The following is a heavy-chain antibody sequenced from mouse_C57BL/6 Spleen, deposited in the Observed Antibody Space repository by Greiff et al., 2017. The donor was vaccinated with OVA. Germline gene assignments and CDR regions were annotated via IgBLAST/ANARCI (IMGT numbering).Heavy chain of an antibody. CDR1: GFTFSSYA. J-gene: IGHJ1*03. V-gene: IGHV5-4*03. Sequence: EVMLVESGGGLVKPGGSLKLSCAASGFTFSSYAMSWVRQTPEKRLEWVATISDGGSYTYYPDNVKGRFTISRDNAKNNLYLQMSHLKSEDTAMYYCARGDYYDSVWYFDVWGTGTTVTVSS. CDR2: ISDGGSYT. D-gene: IGHD2-4*01. CDR3: ARGDYYDSVWYFDV.